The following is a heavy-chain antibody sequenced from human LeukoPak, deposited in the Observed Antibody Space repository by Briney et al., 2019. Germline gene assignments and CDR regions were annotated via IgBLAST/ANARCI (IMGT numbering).Heavy chain of an antibody. Sequence: GGSLRLSCAASGFTLSSYAMHWVRQAPGKGLEYVSAISSNGGSTYYANSVKGRFTISRDNSKNTLYLQMGSLRAEDMAVYYCARVRGAFDIWGQGTMVTVSS. J-gene: IGHJ3*02. V-gene: IGHV3-64*01. CDR1: GFTLSSYA. CDR2: ISSNGGST. CDR3: ARVRGAFDI.